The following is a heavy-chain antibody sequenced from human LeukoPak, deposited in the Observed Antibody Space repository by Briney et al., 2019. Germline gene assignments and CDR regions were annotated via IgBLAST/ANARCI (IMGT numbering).Heavy chain of an antibody. J-gene: IGHJ5*02. CDR2: IYYSGST. D-gene: IGHD3-3*01. CDR3: ARGTIFGNWFDP. Sequence: SETLSLTCTVSGGSISSYYWSWIRQPPGKGLEWIGYIYYSGSTNYNPSLKSRVTISVDASKNQFSLKLSSVTAADTAVYYCARGTIFGNWFDPWGQGTLVTVSS. V-gene: IGHV4-59*01. CDR1: GGSISSYY.